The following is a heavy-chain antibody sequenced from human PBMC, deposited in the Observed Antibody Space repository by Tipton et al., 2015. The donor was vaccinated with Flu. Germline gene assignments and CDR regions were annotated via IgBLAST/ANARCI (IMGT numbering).Heavy chain of an antibody. CDR1: GGPFSGDY. CDR2: FYPSGNR. V-gene: IGHV4-59*10. J-gene: IGHJ3*01. Sequence: TLSLTCVVYGGPFSGDYCSWIRQPAGKGLEWIERFYPSGNRDYNPSLKNRVTMSLDTSKSQLSLNLTSVTAADTAVYYCARVTMTTWDAFDVWGQGTMVTVSS. D-gene: IGHD4-17*01. CDR3: ARVTMTTWDAFDV.